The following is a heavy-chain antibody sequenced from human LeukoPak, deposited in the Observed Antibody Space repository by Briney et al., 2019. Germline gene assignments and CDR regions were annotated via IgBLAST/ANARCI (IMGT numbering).Heavy chain of an antibody. CDR2: INPSGGST. V-gene: IGHV1-46*01. J-gene: IGHJ4*02. D-gene: IGHD3-10*01. CDR3: AREGTRGLPYDY. CDR1: GYTFTSYY. Sequence: GASVKVSCKASGYTFTSYYMHGVRQAPGQGLEWMGIINPSGGSTSYAQKFQGRVTMTRDTSTSTVYMELSSLRSEDTAVYYCAREGTRGLPYDYWGQGTLVTVSS.